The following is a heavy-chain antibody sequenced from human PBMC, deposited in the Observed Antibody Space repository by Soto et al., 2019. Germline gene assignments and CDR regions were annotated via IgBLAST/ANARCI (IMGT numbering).Heavy chain of an antibody. Sequence: GASVKVSCKASGYTFTTYYMHWVRQAPGQGLEWMGWINPNSGGTNYAQKFQGWVTMTRDTSISTAYMELSRLRSDDTAVYYCARENYDILAGRRAGFDYWGQGTLVTVSS. CDR3: ARENYDILAGRRAGFDY. CDR1: GYTFTTYY. V-gene: IGHV1-2*04. D-gene: IGHD3-9*01. CDR2: INPNSGGT. J-gene: IGHJ4*02.